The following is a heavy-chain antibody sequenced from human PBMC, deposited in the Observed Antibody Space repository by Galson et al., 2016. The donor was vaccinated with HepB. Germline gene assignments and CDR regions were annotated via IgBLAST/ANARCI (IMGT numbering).Heavy chain of an antibody. CDR3: ERDQNSGSYAGLDAFDI. J-gene: IGHJ3*02. D-gene: IGHD1-26*01. Sequence: SLRLSCAASGFTFNTFAVHWVRQSPGKGLEWVAVISFEGSRRYYADSVRGRFTISRDNSKNILFLQMNSLRPEDTAVYYCERDQNSGSYAGLDAFDIWGQGTMVTVS. CDR1: GFTFNTFA. V-gene: IGHV3-30*04. CDR2: ISFEGSRR.